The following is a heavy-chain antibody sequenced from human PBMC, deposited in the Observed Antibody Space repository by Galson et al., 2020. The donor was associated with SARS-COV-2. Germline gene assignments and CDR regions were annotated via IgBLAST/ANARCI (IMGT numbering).Heavy chain of an antibody. V-gene: IGHV3-11*01. CDR3: ARLDVFRADFGL. Sequence: GGSLRLSCAASGFTFSDSYMSWLRQAPGKGLEYVSYINSVGNRTFYAESVKGRFTIYRDNARNSLYLQMDSLRAEDTAVYYCARLDVFRADFGLWGQGALVTVSS. CDR1: GFTFSDSY. J-gene: IGHJ4*02. CDR2: INSVGNRT. D-gene: IGHD3-10*02.